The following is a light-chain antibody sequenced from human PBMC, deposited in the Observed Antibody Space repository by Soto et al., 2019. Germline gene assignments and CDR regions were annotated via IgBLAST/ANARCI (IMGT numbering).Light chain of an antibody. J-gene: IGKJ5*01. CDR1: QSVSRSY. V-gene: IGKV3-15*01. Sequence: EIVLTQSPGTLSLSPGERATLSCRASQSVSRSYLAWFQQKPGQAPRLLIYGASNRATGIPDRFSGSGSGTEFTLTISSLQSEDFAVYYCQKYNNWPPITFGQGTRLEIK. CDR2: GAS. CDR3: QKYNNWPPIT.